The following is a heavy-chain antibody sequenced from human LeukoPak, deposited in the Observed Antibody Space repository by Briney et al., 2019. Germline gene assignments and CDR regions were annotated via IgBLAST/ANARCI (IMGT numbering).Heavy chain of an antibody. V-gene: IGHV3-7*01. CDR1: GFIFSNYW. Sequence: GGSLRLSCAASGFIFSNYWMSWVRQAPGKGLEWVANIKYDGGQKYYVGSVKGRFTISKDNAKNSLFLQMNNLRAEDAAVYYCARGGPVVMTVVPAAISAFDFWGQGTMVTVSS. CDR2: IKYDGGQK. J-gene: IGHJ3*01. CDR3: ARGGPVVMTVVPAAISAFDF. D-gene: IGHD2-2*02.